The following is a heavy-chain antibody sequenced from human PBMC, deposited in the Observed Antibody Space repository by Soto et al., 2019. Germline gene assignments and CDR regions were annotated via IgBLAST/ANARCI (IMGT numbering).Heavy chain of an antibody. J-gene: IGHJ6*02. CDR2: IYSGGST. V-gene: IGHV3-53*01. CDR1: GFTVSSNY. CDR3: ARALNPNYYYYGMDV. Sequence: GGSLRLSCAASGFTVSSNYMSWVRQAPGKGLEWVSVIYSGGSTYYADSVKGRFTISRDNSKNTLYFQMNSLRAEDTAVYYCARALNPNYYYYGMDVWGQGTTVTVSS.